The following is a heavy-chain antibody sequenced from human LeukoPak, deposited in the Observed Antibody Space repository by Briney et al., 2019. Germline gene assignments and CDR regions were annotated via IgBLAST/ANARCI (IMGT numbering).Heavy chain of an antibody. J-gene: IGHJ3*02. CDR3: AREPSPYSSYGQAFDI. D-gene: IGHD6-6*01. CDR1: GGSFSGYY. V-gene: IGHV4-34*01. CDR2: INHSGST. Sequence: ASETLSLTCAVYGGSFSGYYWSWIRQPPGKGLEWIGEINHSGSTNYNPSLKSRVTISVDTSKNQFSLKLSSVTAADTAVYYCAREPSPYSSYGQAFDIWGQGTMVTVSS.